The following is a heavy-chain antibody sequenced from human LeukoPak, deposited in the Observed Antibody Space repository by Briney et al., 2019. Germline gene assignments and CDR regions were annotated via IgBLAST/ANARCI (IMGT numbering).Heavy chain of an antibody. D-gene: IGHD5-24*01. J-gene: IGHJ4*02. CDR2: IYSGGST. CDR1: GFTFSSYA. CDR3: ARASRDGYNWGGFDY. Sequence: GGSLRLSCAASGFTFSSYAMSWVRQAPGKGLEWVSVIYSGGSTYYADSVKGRFTISRDNSKNTLYLQMNSLRAEDTAVYYCARASRDGYNWGGFDYWGQGTLVTVSS. V-gene: IGHV3-53*01.